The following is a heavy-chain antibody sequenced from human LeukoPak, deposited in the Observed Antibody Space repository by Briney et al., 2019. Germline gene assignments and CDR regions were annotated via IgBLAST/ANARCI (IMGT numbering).Heavy chain of an antibody. CDR1: GGSISSGGYY. V-gene: IGHV4-31*03. Sequence: SQTLSLTCTVSGGSISSGGYYWSWIRQHPGKGLEWIGYIYYSGSTYYNPSLKSRVTISVDTSKNQFSLKLSSVTAADTAVYYCARTPLWFGDFDYWGQGTLVTVSS. D-gene: IGHD3-10*01. J-gene: IGHJ4*02. CDR3: ARTPLWFGDFDY. CDR2: IYYSGST.